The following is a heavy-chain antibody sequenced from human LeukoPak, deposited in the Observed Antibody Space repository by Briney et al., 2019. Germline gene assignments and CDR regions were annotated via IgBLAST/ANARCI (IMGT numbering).Heavy chain of an antibody. Sequence: SETLSLTCTVSGGSISTYFWSWIRQPPGKGLEWVGHIYYSGSTTYNPSLKSRVTISVDTSKNHFSLNLTSVTAADTAVYYCARARAFDIWGQGTMVTVSS. J-gene: IGHJ3*02. CDR1: GGSISTYF. V-gene: IGHV4-59*01. CDR3: ARARAFDI. CDR2: IYYSGST.